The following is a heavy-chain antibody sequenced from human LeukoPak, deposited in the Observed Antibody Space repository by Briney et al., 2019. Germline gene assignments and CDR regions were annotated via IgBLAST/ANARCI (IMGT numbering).Heavy chain of an antibody. J-gene: IGHJ4*02. CDR3: TRRGNRWGDS. V-gene: IGHV3-48*04. D-gene: IGHD3-16*01. Sequence: GGSLSLSCTTPKFNFHNYGLNWVRQAPGKGLEWLSYISSSGSTMYYADSVKGRFTISRDNAKNSLYLQMNSLTVEDTALYYCTRRGNRWGDSWGQGTLVTVSS. CDR1: KFNFHNYG. CDR2: ISSSGSTM.